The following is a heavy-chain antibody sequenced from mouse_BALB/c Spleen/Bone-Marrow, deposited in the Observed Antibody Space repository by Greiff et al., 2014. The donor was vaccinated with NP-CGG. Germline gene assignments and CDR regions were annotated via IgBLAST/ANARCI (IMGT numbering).Heavy chain of an antibody. V-gene: IGHV1-14*01. Sequence: VQLQQSGPELVKPGASVKMSCKASGYTFTSYVIHWVKQKPGQGLEWIGYINPYNDATKFNERFKGKATLTSDRSSSTVYMVLSSLTSEDSAVYYCAREGVDYFDYWGQGTTLTVSS. CDR2: INPYNDAT. J-gene: IGHJ2*01. CDR1: GYTFTSYV. CDR3: AREGVDYFDY.